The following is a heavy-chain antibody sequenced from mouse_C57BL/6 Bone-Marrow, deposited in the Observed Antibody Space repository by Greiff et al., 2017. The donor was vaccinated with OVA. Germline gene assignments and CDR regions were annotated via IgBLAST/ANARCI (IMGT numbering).Heavy chain of an antibody. CDR1: GYTFTSYW. CDR3: ARRGLGREDY. CDR2: IDPSDSYT. Sequence: QVQLQQPGAELVKPGASVKLSCKASGYTFTSYWMQWVKQRPGQGLEWIGEIDPSDSYTNYNQKFKGKATLTVDTSSSTAYMQLSSLTSEDSAVYYCARRGLGREDYWGQGTTLTVSS. V-gene: IGHV1-50*01. D-gene: IGHD4-1*01. J-gene: IGHJ2*01.